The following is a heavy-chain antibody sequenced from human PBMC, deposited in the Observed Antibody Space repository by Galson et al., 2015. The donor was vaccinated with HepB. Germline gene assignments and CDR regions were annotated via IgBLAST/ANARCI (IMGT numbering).Heavy chain of an antibody. Sequence: SLRLSCAASGVIVSIYHMGWVRQAPGKGLEWVSMMYSDDNTYYADSVKGRFTISRDSSGNTLNLRMHSLRAEDTAVYYCGTSQNRWGPDGFDIWGQGTMVTVSS. CDR1: GVIVSIYH. CDR3: GTSQNRWGPDGFDI. D-gene: IGHD3-16*01. J-gene: IGHJ3*02. V-gene: IGHV3-53*01. CDR2: MYSDDNT.